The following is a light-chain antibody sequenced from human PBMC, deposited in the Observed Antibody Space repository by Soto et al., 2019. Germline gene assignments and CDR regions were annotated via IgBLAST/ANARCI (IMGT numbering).Light chain of an antibody. CDR2: DVS. Sequence: QSALTQPRSVSGSPGPSVTISCTGTSSDVGGYNYVSWYQQHPGKAPKVMIYDVSKRPSGVPDRFSGSKSGNTASLTISGLQAEDEADYYCCSYANRYSLYVFGTGTKLNVL. CDR3: CSYANRYSLYV. CDR1: SSDVGGYNY. J-gene: IGLJ1*01. V-gene: IGLV2-11*01.